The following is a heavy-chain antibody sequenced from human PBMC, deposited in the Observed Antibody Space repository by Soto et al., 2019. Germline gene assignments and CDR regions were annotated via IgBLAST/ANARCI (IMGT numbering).Heavy chain of an antibody. CDR1: GGTFTKYA. CDR3: ASGGGGPGGSRCWTDYGFDV. J-gene: IGHJ3*01. CDR2: IVTLPGKT. V-gene: IGHV1-69*01. Sequence: QVQLMQSGAAVRKPGSSVKVSCKASGGTFTKYAITWVRQAPRQGLEWMGGIVTLPGKTNYAQKCRGRVTISADESASPAYLGLGSQRSEDTAINYRASGGGGPGGSRCWTDYGFDVWGQGTIVIGPS. D-gene: IGHD1-1*01.